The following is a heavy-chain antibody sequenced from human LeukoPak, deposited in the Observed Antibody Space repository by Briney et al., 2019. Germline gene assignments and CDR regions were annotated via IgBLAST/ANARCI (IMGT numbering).Heavy chain of an antibody. V-gene: IGHV3-21*01. D-gene: IGHD3-3*01. J-gene: IGHJ4*02. Sequence: GGSLRLSCAASGFTFSSYSMNWVRQAPGEGLDWASSISSSTSYIYYADSVKGRFTISRDNAKNSLYLQMNSLRAEDTAVYYCARDSGWGGYYMPLGPDYWGQGTLVTVSS. CDR3: ARDSGWGGYYMPLGPDY. CDR1: GFTFSSYS. CDR2: ISSSTSYI.